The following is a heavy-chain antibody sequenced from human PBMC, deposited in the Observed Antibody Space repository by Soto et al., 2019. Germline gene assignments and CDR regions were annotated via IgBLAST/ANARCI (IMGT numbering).Heavy chain of an antibody. CDR3: ATTGTTGYYFDS. Sequence: GASLKISCKGSAYTFTSNWIGWVRQMPGKGLEWMGVIYPGDSDTRYSPSLQGQVTISVDKSINAAYLQWSSLKASDSAMYYCATTGTTGYYFDSWGQGTLVTVSS. D-gene: IGHD1-1*01. V-gene: IGHV5-51*01. CDR1: AYTFTSNW. CDR2: IYPGDSDT. J-gene: IGHJ4*02.